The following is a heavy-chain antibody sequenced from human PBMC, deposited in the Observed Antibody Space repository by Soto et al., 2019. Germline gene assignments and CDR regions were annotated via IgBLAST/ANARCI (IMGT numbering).Heavy chain of an antibody. J-gene: IGHJ4*02. CDR2: ISYDGSNK. V-gene: IGHV3-30*03. CDR1: GFTFSSYG. Sequence: QVQLVESGGGVVQPGRSLRLSCAASGFTFSSYGMHWVRQAPGKGLEWVAVISYDGSNKYYADSVKGRFTISRDNAKNTLYLPMNSLRAEDTAVYYCARPLYSWSLGYYFDYWGQGTLVTVSS. D-gene: IGHD1-26*01. CDR3: ARPLYSWSLGYYFDY.